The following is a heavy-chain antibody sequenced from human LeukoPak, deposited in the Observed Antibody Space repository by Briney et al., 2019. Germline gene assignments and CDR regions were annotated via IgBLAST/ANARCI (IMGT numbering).Heavy chain of an antibody. V-gene: IGHV3-66*02. J-gene: IGHJ4*02. Sequence: PGGSLRLSCAASGFTVSSNYMSWVRQAPGKGLEWISVIYSGGSTYYADSVKGRFTISRDNSKNTLYLQMNSLRAEDTAVYYCAKDNDPYGSGSALDYWGQGTLVAVSS. D-gene: IGHD3-10*01. CDR1: GFTVSSNY. CDR3: AKDNDPYGSGSALDY. CDR2: IYSGGST.